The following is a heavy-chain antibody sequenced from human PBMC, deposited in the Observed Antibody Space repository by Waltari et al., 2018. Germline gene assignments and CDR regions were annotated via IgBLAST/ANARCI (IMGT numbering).Heavy chain of an antibody. CDR1: GYSFTSYW. Sequence: EVQLVQSGAEVKKPGESLKISCKGSGYSFTSYWIGWVRQMPGKGLEWMGIIYPGDSDTRYSPSFQGQVTISADKSISTAYLQWSSLKASDTAMYYCARRDLLWFREVAGGAFDIWGQGTMVTVSS. CDR3: ARRDLLWFREVAGGAFDI. J-gene: IGHJ3*02. V-gene: IGHV5-51*03. D-gene: IGHD3-10*01. CDR2: IYPGDSDT.